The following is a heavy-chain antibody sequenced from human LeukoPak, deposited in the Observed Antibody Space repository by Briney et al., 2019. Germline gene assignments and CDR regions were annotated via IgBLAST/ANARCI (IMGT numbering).Heavy chain of an antibody. CDR2: ISSSGSTI. D-gene: IGHD6-13*01. Sequence: PGGSLRLSCAASGFTFSDYYMSWIRQAPGKGLEWVSYISSSGSTIFYADSVKGRFTISRDNAKNSLFLQMNSLRAEDTAVYYCARDFLGGSSWRPYVFDIWGQGTMVTVSS. CDR3: ARDFLGGSSWRPYVFDI. CDR1: GFTFSDYY. V-gene: IGHV3-11*01. J-gene: IGHJ3*02.